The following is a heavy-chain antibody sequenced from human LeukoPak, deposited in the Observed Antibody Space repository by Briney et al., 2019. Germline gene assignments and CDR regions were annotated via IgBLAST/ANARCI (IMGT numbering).Heavy chain of an antibody. V-gene: IGHV1-46*01. CDR1: GYTFTSYY. D-gene: IGHD4-23*01. CDR2: INPSGGST. CDR3: ARARMSTVVTNAYDY. J-gene: IGHJ4*02. Sequence: ASVKVSCKASGYTFTSYYMHWVRQAPGQGLEWMGIINPSGGSTSYAQKFQGRVTMTRDTSTSTVYMELSSLRSEDTAVYYCARARMSTVVTNAYDYWGQGTLVTVSS.